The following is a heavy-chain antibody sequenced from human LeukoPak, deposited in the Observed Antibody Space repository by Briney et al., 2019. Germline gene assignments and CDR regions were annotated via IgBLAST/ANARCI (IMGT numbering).Heavy chain of an antibody. Sequence: PGGSLRLSCAASGFTFSSYSMNWVRQAPGKGLEWVPSISSSSSYIYYADSVKGRFTISRDNAKNSLYLQMNSLRAEDTAVYYCAREGPRDSYNFLLTEPLYYFDYWGQGTLVTVSS. D-gene: IGHD5-24*01. J-gene: IGHJ4*02. CDR2: ISSSSSYI. V-gene: IGHV3-21*01. CDR3: AREGPRDSYNFLLTEPLYYFDY. CDR1: GFTFSSYS.